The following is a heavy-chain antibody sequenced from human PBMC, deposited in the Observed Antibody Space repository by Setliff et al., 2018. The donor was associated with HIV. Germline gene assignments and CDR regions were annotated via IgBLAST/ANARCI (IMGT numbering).Heavy chain of an antibody. Sequence: SETLSLTCTVSGGSISSGDYYWSWIRQYPGKGLEWIGYIYYSGSTFYNPSLKSRVTISVDTSKKQSSLKLISVTDADTAIYYCARHPYVKDAFDIWGQGTMVTVSS. CDR3: ARHPYVKDAFDI. CDR1: GGSISSGDYY. J-gene: IGHJ3*02. D-gene: IGHD2-21*01. V-gene: IGHV4-30-4*08. CDR2: IYYSGST.